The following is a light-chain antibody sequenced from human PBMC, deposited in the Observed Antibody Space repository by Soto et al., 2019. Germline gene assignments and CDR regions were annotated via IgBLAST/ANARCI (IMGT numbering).Light chain of an antibody. V-gene: IGKV3-15*01. CDR3: QQYNNWPPIT. CDR2: GAS. CDR1: QSVRSN. J-gene: IGKJ5*01. Sequence: EVVMTQSPAALAVSPGERVTLSCRASQSVRSNLAWYQQKPGQSPRLLIYGASTRATGIPARFSGSGSGTEFTLTIRSLQSEDFAVYYCQQYNNWPPITFGQGTRREIK.